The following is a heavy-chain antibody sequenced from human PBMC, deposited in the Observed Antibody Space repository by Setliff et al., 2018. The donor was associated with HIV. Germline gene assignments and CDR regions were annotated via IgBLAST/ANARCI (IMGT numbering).Heavy chain of an antibody. CDR3: ARHDCGGDCSINWFDP. J-gene: IGHJ5*02. CDR1: GDSITSRNYH. D-gene: IGHD2-21*02. CDR2: LFYTGTT. V-gene: IGHV4-39*01. Sequence: SETLSLTCAVSGDSITSRNYHWDWVRQPPGKGLEWIGSLFYTGTTYYNPSLKSRVTLSLDTSKNQFSLGLTSVTAADTAVYYCARHDCGGDCSINWFDPWGQGTLVTVSS.